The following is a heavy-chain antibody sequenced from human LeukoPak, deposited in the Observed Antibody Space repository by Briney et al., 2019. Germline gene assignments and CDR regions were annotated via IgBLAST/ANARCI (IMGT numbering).Heavy chain of an antibody. D-gene: IGHD6-13*01. CDR3: ARDRYSSSWRDY. CDR1: GFTFSSYW. CDR2: INSDGSST. V-gene: IGHV3-74*01. Sequence: GGSLRLSCAASGFTFSSYWMHWVRQAPGKGLVWVSRINSDGSSTSCADSVKGRFTISRDNAKNTLYLQMNSLRAEDTAVYYCARDRYSSSWRDYWGQGTLVTVSS. J-gene: IGHJ4*02.